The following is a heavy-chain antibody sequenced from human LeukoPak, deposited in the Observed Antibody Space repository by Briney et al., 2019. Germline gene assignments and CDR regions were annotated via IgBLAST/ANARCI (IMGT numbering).Heavy chain of an antibody. Sequence: SETLSPTCTVSGGSISSYYWSWIRQPPGKGLEWIGYIYYSGSTNYNPSLKSRVTISVDTSKNQFSLKLSSVTAADTAMYYCARSGGITIFGVVTTPDEYFQHWGQGTLVTVSS. CDR1: GGSISSYY. CDR3: ARSGGITIFGVVTTPDEYFQH. V-gene: IGHV4-59*01. D-gene: IGHD3-3*01. J-gene: IGHJ1*01. CDR2: IYYSGST.